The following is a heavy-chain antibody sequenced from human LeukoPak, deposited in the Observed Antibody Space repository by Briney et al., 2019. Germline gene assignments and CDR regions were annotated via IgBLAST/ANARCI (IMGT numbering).Heavy chain of an antibody. D-gene: IGHD5-12*01. CDR2: IRYDGSIR. J-gene: IGHJ4*02. CDR3: AKDRSGYGPDC. CDR1: GFTFSTYG. V-gene: IGHV3-30*02. Sequence: GGSLRLSCAASGFTFSTYGMHWVRQAPGKGLEWVAFIRYDGSIRYYADSVKGRFTISRDNSQNTLYLQMNSLRPEGTGVYYCAKDRSGYGPDCWGQGTLVTVSS.